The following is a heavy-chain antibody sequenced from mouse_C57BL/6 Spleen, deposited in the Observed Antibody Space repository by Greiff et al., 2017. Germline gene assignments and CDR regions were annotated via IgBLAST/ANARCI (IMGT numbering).Heavy chain of an antibody. CDR1: GYTFTSYW. D-gene: IGHD4-1*01. Sequence: QVQLKQPGAELVRPGSSVKLSCKASGYTFTSYWMHWVKQRPIQGLEWIGNIDPSDSETHYNQKFKDKATLTVDKSSSTAYMQLSSLTSEDSAVYYCARGGTGTFYYFDYWGQGTTLTVSS. V-gene: IGHV1-52*01. CDR2: IDPSDSET. J-gene: IGHJ2*01. CDR3: ARGGTGTFYYFDY.